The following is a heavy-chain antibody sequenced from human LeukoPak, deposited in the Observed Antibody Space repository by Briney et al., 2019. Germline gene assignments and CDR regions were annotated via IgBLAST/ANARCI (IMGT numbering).Heavy chain of an antibody. V-gene: IGHV3-23*01. CDR2: ISGSGGST. CDR1: GFTFSSYG. CDR3: AKDTSPLWFGELLYYYYYMDV. Sequence: GGSLRLSCAASGFTFSSYGMSWVRQAPGKGLEWVSAISGSGGSTYYADSVKGRFTISRDNSKNTLYLQMNSLRAEDTAVYYCAKDTSPLWFGELLYYYYYMDVWGKGTTVTISS. J-gene: IGHJ6*03. D-gene: IGHD3-10*01.